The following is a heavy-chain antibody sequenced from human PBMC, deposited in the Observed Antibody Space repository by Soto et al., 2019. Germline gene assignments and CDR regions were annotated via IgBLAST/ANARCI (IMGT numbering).Heavy chain of an antibody. D-gene: IGHD4-17*01. Sequence: DVQLLESGGGLVQPGGSLRLSCAASGFSFSSYAMSWVRQAPGTGLECVSVISGSGATTFYRESVKGRFTISRDNSKNTVYLQLNSLRAEDTALYYCAKDHGGDYGDPLYFFDYWGQGALVIVSS. CDR2: ISGSGATT. CDR3: AKDHGGDYGDPLYFFDY. V-gene: IGHV3-23*01. CDR1: GFSFSSYA. J-gene: IGHJ4*02.